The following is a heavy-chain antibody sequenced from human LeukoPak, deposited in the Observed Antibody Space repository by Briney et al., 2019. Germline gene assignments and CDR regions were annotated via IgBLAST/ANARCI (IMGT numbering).Heavy chain of an antibody. D-gene: IGHD2-21*01. CDR1: GFTFSSYS. V-gene: IGHV3-30*18. CDR3: AKLEGPAYCGGDCYPSRVFQH. CDR2: ISYDGSNK. Sequence: GGSLRLSCAASGFTFSSYSTNWVRQAPGKGLEWVAVISYDGSNKYYADSVKGRFTISRDNSKNTLYLQMNSLRAEDAAVYYCAKLEGPAYCGGDCYPSRVFQHWGQGTLVTVSS. J-gene: IGHJ1*01.